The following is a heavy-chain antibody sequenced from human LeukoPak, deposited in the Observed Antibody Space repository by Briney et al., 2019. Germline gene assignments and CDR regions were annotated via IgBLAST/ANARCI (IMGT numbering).Heavy chain of an antibody. CDR1: GFTFSSYS. D-gene: IGHD6-13*01. CDR2: ISSSGSTI. J-gene: IGHJ3*02. CDR3: ARDQGYSSSWLDAFDI. V-gene: IGHV3-48*04. Sequence: PGGSLRLSCAASGFTFSSYSMNWVRQAPGKGLEWVSYISSSGSTIYYADFVKGRFTISRDNAKNSLYLQMNSLRAEDTAVYYCARDQGYSSSWLDAFDIWGQGTMVTVSS.